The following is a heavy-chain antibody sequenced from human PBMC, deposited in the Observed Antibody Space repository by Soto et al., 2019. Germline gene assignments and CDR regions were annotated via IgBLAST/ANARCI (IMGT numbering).Heavy chain of an antibody. D-gene: IGHD3-10*01. J-gene: IGHJ4*02. CDR1: GYSFTSYW. CDR3: AGQSGSDYYGSGSYYPFDY. Sequence: PGESLKISCKGSGYSFTSYWISWVRQMPGKGLEWMGRIDPSDSYTNYSPSFQGHVTISADKSISTAYLQWSSLKASDTAMYYCAGQSGSDYYGSGSYYPFDYWGQGTLVTVSS. V-gene: IGHV5-10-1*01. CDR2: IDPSDSYT.